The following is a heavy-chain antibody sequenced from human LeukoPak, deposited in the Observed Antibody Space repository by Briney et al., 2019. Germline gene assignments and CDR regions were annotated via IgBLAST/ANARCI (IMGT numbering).Heavy chain of an antibody. D-gene: IGHD3-22*01. Sequence: GGSLRLSCAVSGITLSNYGMSWVRQAPGKGLEWVAGISDSGGSTNYADSVKGRFTISRDNPKNTLYLQMNSLRGEDTAVYFCAKRGVVIRVILVGFHKEAYYFDSWGQGALVPVSS. CDR1: GITLSNYG. V-gene: IGHV3-23*01. J-gene: IGHJ4*02. CDR2: ISDSGGST. CDR3: AKRGVVIRVILVGFHKEAYYFDS.